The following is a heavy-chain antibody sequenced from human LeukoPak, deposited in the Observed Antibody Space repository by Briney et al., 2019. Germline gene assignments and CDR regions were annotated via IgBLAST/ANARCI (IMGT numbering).Heavy chain of an antibody. Sequence: SETLSLTCTVSGGSISSYYWSWTRQPPGKGLEWIGYIYYSGSTNYNPSLKSRVTTSVDTSKNQFSLKLSSVTAADTAVYYCARGRSSWEDDAFDIWGQGTMVTVSS. V-gene: IGHV4-59*01. CDR3: ARGRSSWEDDAFDI. CDR1: GGSISSYY. J-gene: IGHJ3*02. D-gene: IGHD6-13*01. CDR2: IYYSGST.